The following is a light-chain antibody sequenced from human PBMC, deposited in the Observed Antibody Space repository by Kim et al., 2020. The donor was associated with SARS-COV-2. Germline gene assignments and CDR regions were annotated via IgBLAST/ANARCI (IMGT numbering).Light chain of an antibody. CDR1: SSNLGSNY. J-gene: IGLJ1*01. CDR3: AAWDDSLSGEV. Sequence: GQRVTITCSGSSSNLGSNYVYWYQQLPGTAPKLLIYRNNQRPSGVPDRFSGSKSGTSASLAISGLRSEDEADYYCAAWDDSLSGEVFGTGTKVTVL. CDR2: RNN. V-gene: IGLV1-47*01.